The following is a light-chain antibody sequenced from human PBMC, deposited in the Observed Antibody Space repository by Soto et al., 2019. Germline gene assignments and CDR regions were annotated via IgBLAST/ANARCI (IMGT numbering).Light chain of an antibody. J-gene: IGLJ3*02. V-gene: IGLV1-51*01. CDR3: AAWDDSLSGEV. CDR2: NNN. CDR1: CSNIGNNF. Sequence: QSVLTQPPSASAAPGQRVTISCSGSCSNIGNNFVSWYQQFPGTAPKLLIYNNNKRPSGIPDRFSGSKSGTSGTLAISGLQTGDEADYYCAAWDDSLSGEVFGGGTKLTVL.